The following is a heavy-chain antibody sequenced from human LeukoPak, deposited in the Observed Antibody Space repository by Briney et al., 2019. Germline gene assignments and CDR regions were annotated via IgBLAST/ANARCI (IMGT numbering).Heavy chain of an antibody. CDR3: ARDFSGSDRGYYYMDV. CDR1: GGTFSSYA. D-gene: IGHD3-10*01. J-gene: IGHJ6*03. CDR2: IIPIFGTA. Sequence: SVKVSCKASGGTFSSYAISWVRQAPGQGLEWMGGIIPIFGTANYAQKFQGRVTITADKSTSTACMELSSLRSDDTAVYYCARDFSGSDRGYYYMDVWGKATTVTICS. V-gene: IGHV1-69*06.